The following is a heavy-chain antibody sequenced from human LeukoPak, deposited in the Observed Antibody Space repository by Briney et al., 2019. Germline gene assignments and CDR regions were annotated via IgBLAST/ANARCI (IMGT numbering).Heavy chain of an antibody. CDR1: GGTFSSYT. CDR3: ARRVKAAAGTDYYYMDV. CDR2: IIPIFGIA. D-gene: IGHD6-13*01. J-gene: IGHJ6*03. Sequence: GASVKVSCKASGGTFSSYTISWVRQAPGQGLEWMGGIIPIFGIANYAQKFQGRVTITTDESTSTAYMELSSLRSEDTAVYYCARRVKAAAGTDYYYMDVWGKGTTVTVSS. V-gene: IGHV1-69*05.